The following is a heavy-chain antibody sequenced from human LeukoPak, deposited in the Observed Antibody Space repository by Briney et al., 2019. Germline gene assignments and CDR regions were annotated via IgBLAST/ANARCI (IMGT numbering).Heavy chain of an antibody. CDR3: ATCSSSWPLDFDY. Sequence: ASVKVSCKVSGYTLTELSMHWVRQAPGKGLEWMGGFDPEDGETIYAQKFQGRVTMTEDTSTDTAYMELSGLRSEDTAVYYCATCSSSWPLDFDYWGQGTLVTVSS. V-gene: IGHV1-24*01. J-gene: IGHJ4*02. CDR2: FDPEDGET. CDR1: GYTLTELS. D-gene: IGHD6-13*01.